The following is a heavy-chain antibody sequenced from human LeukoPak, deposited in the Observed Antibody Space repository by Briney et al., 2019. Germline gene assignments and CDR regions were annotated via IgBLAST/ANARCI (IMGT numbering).Heavy chain of an antibody. D-gene: IGHD6-13*01. CDR2: INHIGST. Sequence: KPSETLSLTCAVYGGSFRGYYWSWIRQPPGKGLEGIGEINHIGSTNYNPSLKSRVTISVDTSKNQFSLKLSSVTAADTAVYYCARVVKGRQSSSWFYYYYYMDVWGKGTTVTVSS. V-gene: IGHV4-34*01. CDR1: GGSFRGYY. J-gene: IGHJ6*03. CDR3: ARVVKGRQSSSWFYYYYYMDV.